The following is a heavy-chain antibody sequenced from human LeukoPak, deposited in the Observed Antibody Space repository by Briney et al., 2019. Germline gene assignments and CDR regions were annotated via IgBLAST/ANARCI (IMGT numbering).Heavy chain of an antibody. CDR3: ASSPVVPAAINYYYMDV. CDR1: GGTFSSYA. D-gene: IGHD2-2*02. V-gene: IGHV1-69*13. Sequence: GASVKVSCKASGGTFSSYAISWVRQAPGQGLEWMGGIIPIFGTANYAQKFQGRVTITADESTSTAYMELSSLRSEDTAVYYCASSPVVPAAINYYYMDVWGKGTTVTVSS. J-gene: IGHJ6*03. CDR2: IIPIFGTA.